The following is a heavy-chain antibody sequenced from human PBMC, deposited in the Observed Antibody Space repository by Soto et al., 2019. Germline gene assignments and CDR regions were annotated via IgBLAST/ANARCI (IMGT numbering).Heavy chain of an antibody. CDR3: AKDLHAPDELGFDY. J-gene: IGHJ4*02. CDR2: ISYDGSNK. Sequence: GGSLRLSCAASGFTFSSYGMHWVRQAPGKGLEWVAVISYDGSNKYYADSVKGRFTISRDNSKNTLYLQMNSLRAEDTAVYYCAKDLHAPDELGFDYWGQGTLVTVSS. CDR1: GFTFSSYG. D-gene: IGHD1-7*01. V-gene: IGHV3-30*18.